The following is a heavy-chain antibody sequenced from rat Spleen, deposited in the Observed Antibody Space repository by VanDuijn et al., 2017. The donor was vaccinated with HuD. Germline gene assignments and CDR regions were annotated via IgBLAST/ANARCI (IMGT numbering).Heavy chain of an antibody. Sequence: QVQLQQSGAELAKPGSSVKISCKASGYTFTSYYIDWIKQTTGQGLEYIGYINTGSGGTNYNEKIKGKAKLTVDKSSSTAFMTLSSLTPDASAVYYCAREGLFYGAPDYWGKGVMVTVSS. CDR2: INTGSGGT. CDR1: GYTFTSYY. CDR3: AREGLFYGAPDY. V-gene: IGHV1-43*01. J-gene: IGHJ2*01. D-gene: IGHD1-11*01.